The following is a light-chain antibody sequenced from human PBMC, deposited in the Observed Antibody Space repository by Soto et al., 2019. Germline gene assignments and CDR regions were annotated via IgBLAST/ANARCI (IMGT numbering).Light chain of an antibody. Sequence: QSVLTQPPSVSGAPGQRVTISCAGSSSNIVAGYDVHWYQQVPGAAPKILIYANTNRPSGVPDRFSGSKSGTSASLAIAGLQAEDETEYHCQAYDGSLSGYVFGSGTKSPS. CDR3: QAYDGSLSGYV. V-gene: IGLV1-40*01. CDR1: SSNIVAGYD. J-gene: IGLJ1*01. CDR2: ANT.